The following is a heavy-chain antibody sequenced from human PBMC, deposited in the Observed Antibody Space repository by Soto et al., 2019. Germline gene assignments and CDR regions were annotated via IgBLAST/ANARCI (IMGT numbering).Heavy chain of an antibody. CDR3: ARDRCSGGSCDSNWFDP. D-gene: IGHD2-15*01. CDR2: IGTAGDT. Sequence: ESGGGLVQPGGSLRLSCAASGFTFSSYDMHWVRQATGKGLEWVSAIGTAGDTYYPGSVKGLFTISRENAKNSLYLQMNSLRAGDTAVYYCARDRCSGGSCDSNWFDPWGQGTLVTVSS. J-gene: IGHJ5*02. V-gene: IGHV3-13*01. CDR1: GFTFSSYD.